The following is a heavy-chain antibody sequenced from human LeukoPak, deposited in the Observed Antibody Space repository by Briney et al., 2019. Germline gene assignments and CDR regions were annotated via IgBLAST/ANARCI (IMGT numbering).Heavy chain of an antibody. CDR3: ARGVSAVTNSDDAFDI. CDR2: IYYSGST. Sequence: SETLSLTCTVSGGSISSGGYYWSWLRQHPGKGLEWIGYIYYSGSTYYNPSLKSRVTISVDTSKNQFSLKLSSVTAADTAVYYCARGVSAVTNSDDAFDIWGQGTMVTVSS. D-gene: IGHD4-17*01. J-gene: IGHJ3*02. V-gene: IGHV4-31*03. CDR1: GGSISSGGYY.